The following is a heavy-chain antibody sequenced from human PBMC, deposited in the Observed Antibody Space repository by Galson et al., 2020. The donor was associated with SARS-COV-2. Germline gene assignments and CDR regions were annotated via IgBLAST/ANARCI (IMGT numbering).Heavy chain of an antibody. CDR3: ARNKQLLFDF. J-gene: IGHJ4*02. Sequence: SDTLSLTCTVSGGSISSGGYYWSWIRQHPGKGLEWIGYINDSGNTYYNPSLKSRITMSVDTSNNQFFLNLRYVTAADTATYFCARNKQLLFDFWGQGTLVSVTS. V-gene: IGHV4-31*03. CDR1: GGSISSGGYY. D-gene: IGHD1-1*01. CDR2: INDSGNT.